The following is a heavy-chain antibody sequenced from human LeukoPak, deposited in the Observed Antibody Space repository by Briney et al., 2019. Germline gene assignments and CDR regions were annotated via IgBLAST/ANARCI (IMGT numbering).Heavy chain of an antibody. CDR2: IYYSGST. CDR1: XDSIXXXY. J-gene: IGHJ3*02. CDR3: ARRSRAAWALDI. Sequence: TLSLTXXXXXDSIXXXYWNWIRXPPGKGLEWIGYIYYSGSTNYNPSLKNRVTISVDTSKNQFSLDLSSVTAADTAVYYCARRSRAAWALDIWGQGTVVTVSS. D-gene: IGHD6-25*01. V-gene: IGHV4-59*08.